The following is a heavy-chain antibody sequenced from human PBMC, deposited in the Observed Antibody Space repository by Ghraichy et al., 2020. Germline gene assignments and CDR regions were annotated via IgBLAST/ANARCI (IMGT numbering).Heavy chain of an antibody. CDR1: GFTFSNYG. CDR2: WYDGSQT. J-gene: IGHJ4*02. CDR3: ARRRSGYIDY. Sequence: GGSLRLSCAASGFTFSNYGMHWVRQAPGKGLEWVAVWYDGSQTYYVDSVKGRFTMSRDNSKNTLYLEMNNLEVDDTALYYCARRRSGYIDYWGQGTLVTVTS. V-gene: IGHV3-33*01. D-gene: IGHD6-19*01.